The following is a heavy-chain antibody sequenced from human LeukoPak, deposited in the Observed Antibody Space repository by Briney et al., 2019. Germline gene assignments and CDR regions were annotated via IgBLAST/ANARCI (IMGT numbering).Heavy chain of an antibody. CDR1: RFTFSSYA. Sequence: PGGSLRLSCAASRFTFSSYAMHWVRQAPGKGLEWVAVISYDGSNKYYADSVKGRFTISRDNSKNTLYLQMNSLRAEDTAVYYCARTNTAMADLLSYWGQGTLVTVSS. D-gene: IGHD5-18*01. CDR3: ARTNTAMADLLSY. J-gene: IGHJ4*02. CDR2: ISYDGSNK. V-gene: IGHV3-30-3*01.